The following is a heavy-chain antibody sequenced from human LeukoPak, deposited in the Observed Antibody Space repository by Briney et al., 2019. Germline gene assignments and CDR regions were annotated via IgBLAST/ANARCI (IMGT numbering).Heavy chain of an antibody. J-gene: IGHJ3*02. Sequence: SETLSLTCIVSGGSISSDYWSWIRQPPGKGLEWIGYIYYSGSTSYNPSLKSRVTISVDTSKNQFPLKLSSVTAADTAVYYCATGDTWDYSFDIWGQGTMVTVSS. V-gene: IGHV4-59*01. D-gene: IGHD1-7*01. CDR1: GGSISSDY. CDR2: IYYSGST. CDR3: ATGDTWDYSFDI.